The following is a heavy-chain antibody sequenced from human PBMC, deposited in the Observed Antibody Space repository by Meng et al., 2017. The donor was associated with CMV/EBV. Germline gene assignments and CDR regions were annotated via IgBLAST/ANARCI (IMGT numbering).Heavy chain of an antibody. CDR3: ARELGSYDAFDI. CDR1: GYTFTGYY. Sequence: ASVKVSCKASGYTFTGYYMHWVRQAPGQGLEWMGWINPNSGGTNYAQKFQGRVTMTRDTSISTAYMELSRLRSDDTAVYYCARELGSYDAFDIWGQGTRVTVSS. V-gene: IGHV1-2*02. J-gene: IGHJ3*02. CDR2: INPNSGGT. D-gene: IGHD3-10*01.